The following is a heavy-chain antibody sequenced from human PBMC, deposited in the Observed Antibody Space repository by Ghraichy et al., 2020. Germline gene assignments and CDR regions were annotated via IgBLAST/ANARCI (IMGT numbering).Heavy chain of an antibody. D-gene: IGHD1-20*01. CDR3: ARHITGSHWYFDL. CDR2: IYISGRT. CDR1: GGSISGYY. J-gene: IGHJ2*01. Sequence: ESLNISCTVSGGSISGYYWSWIRQPPGKGLEWIGYIYISGRTDYNPSLKSRVTISEDMSKNQFSLKLTSVTAADTAVYYCARHITGSHWYFDLWGLGTLVLVSS. V-gene: IGHV4-4*09.